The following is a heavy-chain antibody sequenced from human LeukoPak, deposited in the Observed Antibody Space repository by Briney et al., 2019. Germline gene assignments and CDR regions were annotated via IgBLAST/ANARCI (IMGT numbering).Heavy chain of an antibody. J-gene: IGHJ4*02. CDR2: IKQDGSDR. CDR3: AKDRYSGYDY. V-gene: IGHV3-7*05. Sequence: GGSLRLSCAASGFSFSNYWMSWVRLAPGKGLEWVANIKQDGSDRYFVDSVKGRFTISRDNAKSSVYLQMNSLRAEDTAVYYCAKDRYSGYDYWGQGTLVTVSS. CDR1: GFSFSNYW. D-gene: IGHD5-12*01.